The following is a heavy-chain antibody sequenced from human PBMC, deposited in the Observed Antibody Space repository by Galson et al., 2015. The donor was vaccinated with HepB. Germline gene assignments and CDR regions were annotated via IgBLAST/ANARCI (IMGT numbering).Heavy chain of an antibody. D-gene: IGHD1-1*01. J-gene: IGHJ6*02. CDR3: ARVAWGTTDYYYYGMDV. V-gene: IGHV1-69*02. CDR2: IIPILGIA. CDR1: GGTFSSYT. Sequence: SVKASCKASGGTFSSYTISWVRQAPGQGLEWMGRIIPILGIANYAQKFQGRVTITADKSTSTAYMELSSLRSEDTAVYYCARVAWGTTDYYYYGMDVWGQGTTVTVSS.